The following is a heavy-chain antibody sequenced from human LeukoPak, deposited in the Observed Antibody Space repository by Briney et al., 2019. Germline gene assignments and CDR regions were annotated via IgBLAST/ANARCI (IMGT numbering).Heavy chain of an antibody. V-gene: IGHV3-74*01. CDR2: INGDGSWR. CDR3: VSFYETY. J-gene: IGHJ4*02. CDR1: GNYW. D-gene: IGHD2-2*01. Sequence: QSGGSLRLSCAASGNYWMHWVRQAPGKGLVWVSHINGDGSWRTYADSVKGRFTISKDNAKNTVYLQMNNLRAEDTAVYYCVSFYETYWGRGILVTVSS.